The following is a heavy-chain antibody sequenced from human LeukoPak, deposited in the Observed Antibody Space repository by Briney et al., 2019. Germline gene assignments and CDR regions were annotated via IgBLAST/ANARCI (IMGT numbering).Heavy chain of an antibody. CDR2: IIPIFGTA. D-gene: IGHD2-15*01. Sequence: ASVKVSCKASGGTFSSYAISWVRQAPGQGLEWMGGIIPIFGTANYAQKFQGRVTITADESTSTAYMELSSLRSEDTAAYYCFRVASRLAHYYGMDVWGQGTTVTVSS. CDR1: GGTFSSYA. CDR3: FRVASRLAHYYGMDV. J-gene: IGHJ6*02. V-gene: IGHV1-69*13.